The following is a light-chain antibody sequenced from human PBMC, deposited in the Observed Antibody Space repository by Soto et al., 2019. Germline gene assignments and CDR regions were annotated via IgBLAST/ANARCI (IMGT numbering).Light chain of an antibody. CDR3: QQSYSTPFT. CDR2: AAS. J-gene: IGKJ3*01. Sequence: DIQMTQSPSSLSASVGDRVTITCRASQSISSYLNWYQQKPGKAPKLLIYAASSLQSGVPSRFSGCGSRTDFTLTISSLQPEDFATYYCQQSYSTPFTFGPGTKVDIK. V-gene: IGKV1-39*01. CDR1: QSISSY.